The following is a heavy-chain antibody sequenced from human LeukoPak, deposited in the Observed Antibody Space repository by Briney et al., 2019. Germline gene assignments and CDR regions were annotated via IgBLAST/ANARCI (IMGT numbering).Heavy chain of an antibody. Sequence: SETLSLTCTVSGGSISSYYWSWIRQPPGKGLEWIGYIYYSGSTNYNPSLKSRVTISVDTSKNQFSLKLSSVTAADTAVYYCARNIVVVPAAWDYFDYWGQGTLVTVSS. J-gene: IGHJ4*02. D-gene: IGHD2-2*01. V-gene: IGHV4-59*01. CDR2: IYYSGST. CDR3: ARNIVVVPAAWDYFDY. CDR1: GGSISSYY.